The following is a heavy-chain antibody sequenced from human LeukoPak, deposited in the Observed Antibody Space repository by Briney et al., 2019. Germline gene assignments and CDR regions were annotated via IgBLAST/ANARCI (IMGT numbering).Heavy chain of an antibody. Sequence: KPGGSLRLSCAASGFYLLNAWMSWVRQAPGKGLEWVGRIKSRADGETTDYATPVRGRFTISRDDSKNTLYLQMNSLTGEDTAVYYCITVYGGTQDALDIWGQGTTVSVSS. CDR2: IKSRADGETT. D-gene: IGHD2/OR15-2a*01. J-gene: IGHJ3*02. V-gene: IGHV3-15*01. CDR3: ITVYGGTQDALDI. CDR1: GFYLLNAW.